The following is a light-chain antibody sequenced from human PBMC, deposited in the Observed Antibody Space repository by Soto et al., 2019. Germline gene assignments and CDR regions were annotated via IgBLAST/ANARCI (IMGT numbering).Light chain of an antibody. CDR1: SSNIGNNY. CDR3: ATWDGSLPGEV. CDR2: DNN. Sequence: QSVLTQSPSVSAAPGQKVTISCSGSSSNIGNNYVSWYQQLPGTAPKLLIYDNNKRPSGIPDRFSGSKSGTSGTLDITGLQTGDEADYYCATWDGSLPGEVFGGGPKLIVL. J-gene: IGLJ2*01. V-gene: IGLV1-51*01.